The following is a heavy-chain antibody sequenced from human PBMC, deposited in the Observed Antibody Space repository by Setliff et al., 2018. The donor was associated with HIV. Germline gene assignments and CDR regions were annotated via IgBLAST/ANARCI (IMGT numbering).Heavy chain of an antibody. CDR1: GFTFSTYA. J-gene: IGHJ3*02. CDR3: ARDPTARGDAFDI. V-gene: IGHV3-74*01. CDR2: VNRDGSST. D-gene: IGHD4-17*01. Sequence: GGSLRLSCAASGFTFSTYAMNWVRQAPGKGLVWVSRVNRDGSSTTYADSVKDRFTISRDNAKNSLFLQMNSLRAEDTAVYYCARDPTARGDAFDIWGQGTMVTVSS.